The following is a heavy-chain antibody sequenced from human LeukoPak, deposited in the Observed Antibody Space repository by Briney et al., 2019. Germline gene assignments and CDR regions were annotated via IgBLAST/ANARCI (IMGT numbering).Heavy chain of an antibody. V-gene: IGHV4-59*01. D-gene: IGHD3-3*02. J-gene: IGHJ4*02. CDR2: IYYSGST. CDR1: GGSISSYY. CDR3: ARSEELGYFDY. Sequence: PSETLSLTCTVSGGSISSYYWSWIRQPPGKGLEWIGYIYYSGSTNYNPSLKSRVTISVDTSKNQFSLKLGSVTAADTAVYYCARSEELGYFDYWGQGTLVTVSS.